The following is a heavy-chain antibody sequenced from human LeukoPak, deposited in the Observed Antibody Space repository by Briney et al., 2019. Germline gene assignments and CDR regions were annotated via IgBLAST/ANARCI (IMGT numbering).Heavy chain of an antibody. CDR1: GFTFSSYA. V-gene: IGHV3-23*01. CDR3: ARAGDKKVYGMDV. D-gene: IGHD3-9*01. Sequence: GGSLRLSCAASGFTFSSYAMSWVRQAPGKGLEWVSAISGSGGSTYYADSVKGRFTISRDNAKNSLYLQMNSLRAEDTAVYYCARAGDKKVYGMDVWGQGTTVTVSS. J-gene: IGHJ6*02. CDR2: ISGSGGST.